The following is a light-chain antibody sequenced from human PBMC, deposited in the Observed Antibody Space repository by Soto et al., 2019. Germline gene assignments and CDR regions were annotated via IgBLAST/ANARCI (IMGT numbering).Light chain of an antibody. CDR1: NIGKKT. J-gene: IGLJ1*01. CDR3: QVWDSSSDQGV. Sequence: SYVVTQPPSVSVAPGQTAKITCETNNIGKKTVHWYQQRPGQAPVVVIYDDTDRPSGIPERFSGSNSGNTATLTLSRVEGGDEADYYCQVWDSSSDQGVFGTGTKLTVL. CDR2: DDT. V-gene: IGLV3-21*02.